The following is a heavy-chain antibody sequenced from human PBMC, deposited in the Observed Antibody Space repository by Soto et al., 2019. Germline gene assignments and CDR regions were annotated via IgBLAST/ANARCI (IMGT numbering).Heavy chain of an antibody. CDR2: ISYDGSNK. V-gene: IGHV3-30*18. J-gene: IGHJ4*02. CDR1: GFTFSSYG. Sequence: VQLVESGGGVVQPGRSLRLSCAASGFTFSSYGMHWVRQAPGKGLEWVAVISYDGSNKYYADSVKGRFTISRDNSKNTLYLQMNSLRAEDTAVYYCAKDRWRAAETDYWGQGTLVTVSS. CDR3: AKDRWRAAETDY. D-gene: IGHD6-13*01.